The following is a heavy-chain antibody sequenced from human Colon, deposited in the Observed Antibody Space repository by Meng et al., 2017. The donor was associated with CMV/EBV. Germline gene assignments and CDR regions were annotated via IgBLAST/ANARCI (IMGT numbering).Heavy chain of an antibody. V-gene: IGHV3-30*02. D-gene: IGHD2-2*02. J-gene: IGHJ6*02. CDR2: IRYDGSNK. CDR3: AKVDQLLYKEPHYYGMDV. Sequence: GESLKISCAASGFTFSSYGMHWVRQAPGKGLEWVAFIRYDGSNKYYADSVKGRFTISRDNSKNTLYLQMNSLRAEDTAVYYCAKVDQLLYKEPHYYGMDVWGQGTTVTVSS. CDR1: GFTFSSYG.